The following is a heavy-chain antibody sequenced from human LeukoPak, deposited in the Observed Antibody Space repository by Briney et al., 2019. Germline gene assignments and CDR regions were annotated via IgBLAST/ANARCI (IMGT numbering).Heavy chain of an antibody. Sequence: PGGSLRLSCAASGFTFEDYAMHWVRQAPGKGLDWVAAISWNSGSIGYADSVKGRFTISRDNAKNSLYLQMNSLRVEDTAFYYCVKKGVGRGYFEDWGQGTLVTVSS. CDR3: VKKGVGRGYFED. D-gene: IGHD2-2*01. J-gene: IGHJ4*02. V-gene: IGHV3-9*01. CDR1: GFTFEDYA. CDR2: ISWNSGSI.